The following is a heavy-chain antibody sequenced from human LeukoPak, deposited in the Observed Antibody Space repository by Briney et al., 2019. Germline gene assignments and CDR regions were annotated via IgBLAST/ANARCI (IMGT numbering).Heavy chain of an antibody. Sequence: ETGGSLRLSCAASGFTFSSYWMHWVRQAPGKGLVWVSRSNSDGSSTTYADSVKGRFTIPRDNAKNTLYLQMNSLRAEDTAVYYCARGYSYGYDYWGQGTLVTVSS. CDR3: ARGYSYGYDY. V-gene: IGHV3-74*01. D-gene: IGHD5-18*01. J-gene: IGHJ4*02. CDR2: SNSDGSST. CDR1: GFTFSSYW.